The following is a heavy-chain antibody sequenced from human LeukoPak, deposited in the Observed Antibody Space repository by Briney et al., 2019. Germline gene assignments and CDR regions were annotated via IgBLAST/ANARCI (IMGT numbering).Heavy chain of an antibody. D-gene: IGHD2-15*01. V-gene: IGHV3-30-3*01. CDR3: ARKWSRIFDY. J-gene: IGHJ4*02. CDR1: GFTFSSYA. Sequence: GRSLRLSCAASGFTFSSYAMHWVRQAPGKGLEWVAVISYDGSNKYYADSVKGRFTIPRDNSKNTLYLQMNSLRAEDTAVYYCARKWSRIFDYWGQGTLVTVSS. CDR2: ISYDGSNK.